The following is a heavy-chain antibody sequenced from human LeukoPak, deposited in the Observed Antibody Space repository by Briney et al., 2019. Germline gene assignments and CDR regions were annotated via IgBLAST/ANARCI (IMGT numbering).Heavy chain of an antibody. CDR1: GFTVSSNY. V-gene: IGHV3-66*01. D-gene: IGHD5-12*01. J-gene: IGHJ4*02. CDR2: IYSGGST. Sequence: GGSLRLSCAASGFTVSSNYTSCVRQAPGKGLEWVSVIYSGGSTYYADSVKGRFTISRDNSKNTLYLQMNSLRAEDTAVYYCARDSLGGYNFDYWGQGTLVTVSS. CDR3: ARDSLGGYNFDY.